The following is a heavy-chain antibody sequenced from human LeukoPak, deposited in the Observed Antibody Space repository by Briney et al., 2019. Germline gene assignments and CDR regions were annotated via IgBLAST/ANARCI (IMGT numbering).Heavy chain of an antibody. V-gene: IGHV4-38-2*02. CDR2: IYHSGST. Sequence: PSETLSLTCTVSGYSISSGYYWGWIRQPPGKGLEWIGSIYHSGSTYYNPSLKRRVTISVNTTKNQFSLKLSSVTAADTAVYYCARALRAFCDYWGQGTLVTVSS. D-gene: IGHD3-10*01. CDR3: ARALRAFCDY. CDR1: GYSISSGYY. J-gene: IGHJ4*02.